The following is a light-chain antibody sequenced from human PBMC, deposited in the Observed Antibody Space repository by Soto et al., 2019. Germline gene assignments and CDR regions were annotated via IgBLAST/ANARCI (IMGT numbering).Light chain of an antibody. CDR1: SSNIESNF. J-gene: IGLJ1*01. V-gene: IGLV1-47*02. CDR2: SDN. Sequence: QSVLTQPPSASGTPGQRVTISCSGSSSNIESNFVYWYQQLPGAAPKFLIHSDNQRPSGVPDRFSGSKSGTSASLAISGLRSEDEAHYYCSSYAGSNNFVFGTGTKVTVL. CDR3: SSYAGSNNFV.